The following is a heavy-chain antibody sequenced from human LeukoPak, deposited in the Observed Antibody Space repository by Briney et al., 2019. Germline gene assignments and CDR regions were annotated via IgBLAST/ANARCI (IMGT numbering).Heavy chain of an antibody. CDR1: GFTFSSYS. D-gene: IGHD4-23*01. Sequence: PGGSLRLSCAASGFTFSSYSMNWVRQAPGKGLEWVSYISSSSSTIYYADFVKGRFTISRDNAKNSLYLQMNSLRAEDTAVYYCARGLRWADYWGQGTLVTVSS. CDR3: ARGLRWADY. CDR2: ISSSSSTI. V-gene: IGHV3-48*04. J-gene: IGHJ4*02.